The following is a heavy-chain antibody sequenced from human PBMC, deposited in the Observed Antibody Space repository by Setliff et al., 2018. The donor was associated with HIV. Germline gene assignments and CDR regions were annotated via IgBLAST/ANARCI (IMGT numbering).Heavy chain of an antibody. J-gene: IGHJ6*02. D-gene: IGHD2-2*01. CDR3: ARRGVPAARNYYYYAMDV. V-gene: IGHV4-39*01. CDR2: FYHSGST. CDR1: GGSISSSSYY. Sequence: SSETLSLTCTVSGGSISSSSYYWGWIRQSPGKGLGWIGSFYHSGSTHYNPSLKSRVTISVDTSTNQLSLKLSSVTAADTAVYYCARRGVPAARNYYYYAMDVWGQGTTVTVSS.